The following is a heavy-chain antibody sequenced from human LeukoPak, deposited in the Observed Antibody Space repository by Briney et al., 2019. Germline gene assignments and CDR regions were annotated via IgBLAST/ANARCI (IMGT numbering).Heavy chain of an antibody. CDR1: GGSFRTYP. V-gene: IGHV1-69*05. D-gene: IGHD3-10*01. CDR3: ATSESGRSWDWFAP. CDR2: LTQFFRRT. J-gene: IGHJ5*02. Sequence: ASVKVSCKASGGSFRTYPISWVRQAPGQGLEWMGGLTQFFRRTNYTQKFQGRLTITTDESSSTAYMELSDLRSDDTAVYYCATSESGRSWDWFAPWGQGTLATVSS.